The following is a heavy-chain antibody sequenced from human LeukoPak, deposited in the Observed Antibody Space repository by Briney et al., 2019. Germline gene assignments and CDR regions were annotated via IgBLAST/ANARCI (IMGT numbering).Heavy chain of an antibody. CDR2: INAGNGNT. V-gene: IGHV1-3*01. D-gene: IGHD1-26*01. Sequence: GASVKVSCKASGYTFTSYAMHWVRQAPGQRLEWMGWINAGNGNTKYSQKFQGRVTTTRDTSASTAYMELSSLRSEDTAVYYCARSRELLSDFDYWGQGTLVTVSS. CDR1: GYTFTSYA. J-gene: IGHJ4*02. CDR3: ARSRELLSDFDY.